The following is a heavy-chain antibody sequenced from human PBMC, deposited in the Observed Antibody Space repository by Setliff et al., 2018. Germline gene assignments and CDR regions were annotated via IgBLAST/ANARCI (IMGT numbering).Heavy chain of an antibody. Sequence: GGSLRLSCATSGFTFRDYSLTWVRQAPGKGLEWVSGIDQGSRGYYPDSMKGRFTISRDNYRNTISLQINDLRVEDTATYYCARDFSTGSSSWGQGTLVTVSS. CDR2: IDQGSRG. CDR1: GFTFRDYS. CDR3: ARDFSTGSSS. D-gene: IGHD2-8*02. J-gene: IGHJ5*02. V-gene: IGHV3-53*01.